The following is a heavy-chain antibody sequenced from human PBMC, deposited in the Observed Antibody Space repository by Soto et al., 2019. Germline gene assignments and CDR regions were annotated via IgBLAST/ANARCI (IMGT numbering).Heavy chain of an antibody. CDR2: ISAYNGNT. Sequence: QVQLVQSGAEVKKPGASVKVSCKASGYTFNSYAISWVRQAPGQGLEWMGWISAYNGNTNYAQMLQGRVTMTTDTSTSTAYMELRSLISDDAAVYYCARDLAAGTCDYWGQGTLVTVSS. V-gene: IGHV1-18*01. CDR3: ARDLAAGTCDY. CDR1: GYTFNSYA. J-gene: IGHJ4*02. D-gene: IGHD6-13*01.